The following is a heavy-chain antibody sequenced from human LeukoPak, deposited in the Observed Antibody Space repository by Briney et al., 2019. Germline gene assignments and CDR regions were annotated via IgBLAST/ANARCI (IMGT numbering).Heavy chain of an antibody. V-gene: IGHV3-48*01. CDR2: ISSSSTI. Sequence: GGSLRLSCAASGFTFSSYSMNWVRQAPGKGLEWVSYISSSSTIYYADSVKGRFTISRDNAKNSLYLQMNSLRAEDTAVYYCAGRNLGQYCSSTSCYAYYYYYGMDVWGQGTTVTVSS. J-gene: IGHJ6*02. D-gene: IGHD2-2*01. CDR1: GFTFSSYS. CDR3: AGRNLGQYCSSTSCYAYYYYYGMDV.